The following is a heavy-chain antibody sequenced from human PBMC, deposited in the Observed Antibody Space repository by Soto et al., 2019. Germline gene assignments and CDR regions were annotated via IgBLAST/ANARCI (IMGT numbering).Heavy chain of an antibody. J-gene: IGHJ6*01. V-gene: IGHV3-30*18. CDR2: ISYDGSNK. Sequence: QVQLVESGGGVVQPGRSLRLSCAASGFTFSSYGMHWVRQAPGKGLEWVAVISYDGSNKYYADSVKSRFTISRDNSKNTLYLQMNSLRAEDTAVYYCAKGLGDPFSYYYGMDVW. D-gene: IGHD2-21*01. CDR1: GFTFSSYG. CDR3: AKGLGDPFSYYYGMDV.